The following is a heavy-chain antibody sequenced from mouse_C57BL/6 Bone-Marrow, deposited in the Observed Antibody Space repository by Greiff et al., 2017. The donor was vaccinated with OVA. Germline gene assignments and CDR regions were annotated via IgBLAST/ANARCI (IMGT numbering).Heavy chain of an antibody. Sequence: VQLQQSGAELARPGASVKLSCKASGYTFTSYGISWVKQRTGQGLEWIGEIYPRSGNTYYNEKFKGKATLTADKSSSTAYMELRSLTSEDSAVYFCARLRTYYSNYDFDYWGQGTPLTVSS. CDR2: IYPRSGNT. J-gene: IGHJ2*01. CDR3: ARLRTYYSNYDFDY. V-gene: IGHV1-81*01. CDR1: GYTFTSYG. D-gene: IGHD2-5*01.